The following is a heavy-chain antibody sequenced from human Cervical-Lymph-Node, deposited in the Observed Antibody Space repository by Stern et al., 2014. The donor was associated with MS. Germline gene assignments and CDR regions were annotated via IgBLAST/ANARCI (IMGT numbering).Heavy chain of an antibody. Sequence: EEQLVESGPEVKRPGESLKISCQASGYTFTSYWIGWVRQMPGKGLEWIAIIFPGGSFIRYSPSFQGQVTISADKSSSTAYLQWNNLKASDTAIYYCARQRYFDYWGQGTLVTVSS. CDR1: GYTFTSYW. J-gene: IGHJ4*02. CDR3: ARQRYFDY. V-gene: IGHV5-51*01. CDR2: IFPGGSFI.